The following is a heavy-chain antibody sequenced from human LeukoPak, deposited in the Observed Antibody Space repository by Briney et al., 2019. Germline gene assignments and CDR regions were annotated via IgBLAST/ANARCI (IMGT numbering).Heavy chain of an antibody. CDR2: INHSGST. Sequence: SSETLSLTCAVYGGSFSGYYWSWIRQPPGKGLEWIGEINHSGSTNYNPSLKSRVTISVDTSKNQFSLKLSSVTAADTAVYYCARGRGPPRTYYYYYYMDVWGKGTTVTVSS. CDR3: ARGRGPPRTYYYYYYMDV. D-gene: IGHD2-15*01. V-gene: IGHV4-34*01. CDR1: GGSFSGYY. J-gene: IGHJ6*03.